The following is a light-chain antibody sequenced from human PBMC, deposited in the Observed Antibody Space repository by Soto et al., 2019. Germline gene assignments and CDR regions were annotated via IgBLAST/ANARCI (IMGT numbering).Light chain of an antibody. CDR3: QQRSNSPIT. V-gene: IGKV3-11*01. CDR1: QSVSSY. CDR2: AAS. Sequence: TRSPSTLSLSPAARSTLSCRASQSVSSYLDWYQQKPGKAPRLLIYAASNRDTGIPARFSGSGSGTDFTLTISSLEPEDFAVYSCQQRSNSPITFGQGTRLEIK. J-gene: IGKJ5*01.